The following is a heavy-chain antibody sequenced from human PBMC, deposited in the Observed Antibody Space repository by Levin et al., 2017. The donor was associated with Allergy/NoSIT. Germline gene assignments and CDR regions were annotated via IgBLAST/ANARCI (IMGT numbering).Heavy chain of an antibody. CDR1: GFTFSGYT. D-gene: IGHD6-6*01. CDR2: ISSSSTYI. CDR3: ASDGSYDTLDI. Sequence: GESLKIPCAASGFTFSGYTLNWVRQAPGKGLEWVSSISSSSTYIYYADSLKGRFTISRDDAKNSLSLQMNSLRVEDTAVYYCASDGSYDTLDIWGQGTMVTVSS. J-gene: IGHJ3*02. V-gene: IGHV3-21*01.